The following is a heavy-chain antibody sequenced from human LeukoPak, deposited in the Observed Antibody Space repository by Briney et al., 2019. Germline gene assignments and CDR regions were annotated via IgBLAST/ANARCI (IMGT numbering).Heavy chain of an antibody. D-gene: IGHD1-1*01. Sequence: ASVKVSCKASGYTFTGYYMHWVRQAPGQGLEWMGWINPNSGGTNYAQKFQGRVTMTRDTSISTAYMELSRLRSDDTAVYYCARVAATGTTSPFDYWGQGTLVTVSS. J-gene: IGHJ4*02. V-gene: IGHV1-2*02. CDR1: GYTFTGYY. CDR3: ARVAATGTTSPFDY. CDR2: INPNSGGT.